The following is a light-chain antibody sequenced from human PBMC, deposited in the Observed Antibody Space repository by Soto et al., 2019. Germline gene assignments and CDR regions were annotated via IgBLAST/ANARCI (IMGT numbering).Light chain of an antibody. CDR3: QQYGSSPWT. CDR2: GAS. V-gene: IGKV3-20*01. Sequence: EIALTQSPATLSLSPVERATLSCGASQSVSSYLAWYQQKPGQARRLLIYGASSRATRIPDRFSGSGSGTDFTLTISRLEPEDFAVYYCQQYGSSPWTFGQRTKVDI. CDR1: QSVSSY. J-gene: IGKJ1*01.